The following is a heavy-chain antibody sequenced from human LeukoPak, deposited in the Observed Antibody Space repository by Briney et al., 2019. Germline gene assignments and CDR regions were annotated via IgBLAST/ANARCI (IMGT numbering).Heavy chain of an antibody. J-gene: IGHJ6*02. V-gene: IGHV3-9*01. CDR3: AKGGASGYYYYGMDV. D-gene: IGHD6-25*01. CDR1: GFTFDDYA. Sequence: QAGGSLRLSCAASGFTFDDYAMHWVRQAPGKGLEWVSGISWNSGSIGYADSVKGRFTISRDNAKNSLYLQMNSLRAEDTALYYCAKGGASGYYYYGMDVWGQGTTVTVSS. CDR2: ISWNSGSI.